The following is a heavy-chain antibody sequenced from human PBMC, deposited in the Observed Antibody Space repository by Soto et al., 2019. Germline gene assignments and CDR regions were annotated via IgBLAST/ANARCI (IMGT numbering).Heavy chain of an antibody. D-gene: IGHD3-10*01. J-gene: IGHJ4*02. V-gene: IGHV3-72*01. Sequence: EVQLVESGGGLVQPGGSLRLSCAGSGFTLSDNYMDWVRQAPGKGLEWVGRTRNKANRYTTEYAASVKGRFTVSRDESMNSLHLQINSLKTEDTAVYYCVRTSHYGSGTWNFDFWGQGTVVTVSS. CDR2: TRNKANRYTT. CDR1: GFTLSDNY. CDR3: VRTSHYGSGTWNFDF.